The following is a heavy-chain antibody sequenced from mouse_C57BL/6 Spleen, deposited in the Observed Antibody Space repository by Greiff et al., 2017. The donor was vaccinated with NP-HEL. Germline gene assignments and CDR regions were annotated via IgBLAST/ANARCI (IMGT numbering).Heavy chain of an antibody. CDR3: TKGITTVVAPYAMDY. Sequence: VQLQQSGAELVRPGASVKLSCTASGFNIKDDYMHWVKQRPEQGLEWIGWIDPENGDTEYASKFPGKATITADTSSNTAYLQLSSLTSEDTAVYYCTKGITTVVAPYAMDYWGQGTSVTVSS. CDR1: GFNIKDDY. V-gene: IGHV14-4*01. CDR2: IDPENGDT. J-gene: IGHJ4*01. D-gene: IGHD1-1*01.